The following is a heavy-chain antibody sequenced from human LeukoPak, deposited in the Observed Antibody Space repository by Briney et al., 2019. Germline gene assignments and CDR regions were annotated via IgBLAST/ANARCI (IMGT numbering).Heavy chain of an antibody. V-gene: IGHV1-2*02. Sequence: ASVKVSCKASGYTFTGYYMHWVRQAPGQGLEWMGWINPNSGGTNHAQKFQGRVTMTRDTSISTAYMELSRLRSDDTAVYYCATQRGKTYATFDFWGQGSLVTVSS. J-gene: IGHJ4*02. D-gene: IGHD4-17*01. CDR3: ATQRGKTYATFDF. CDR1: GYTFTGYY. CDR2: INPNSGGT.